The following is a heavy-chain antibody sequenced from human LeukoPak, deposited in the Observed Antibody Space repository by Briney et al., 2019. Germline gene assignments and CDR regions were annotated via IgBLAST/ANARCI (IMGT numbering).Heavy chain of an antibody. CDR3: ARQHPAYYFDY. D-gene: IGHD2-21*01. CDR2: IYYSGST. V-gene: IGHV4-59*01. Sequence: PSETLSLTCTVSDVSISNYYWTWIRQPAGKGLEWIGYIYYSGSTNYNPSLKSRVTISVDTSKNQFSLKLSSVTAADTAVYYCARQHPAYYFDYWGQGTLVTVSS. J-gene: IGHJ4*02. CDR1: DVSISNYY.